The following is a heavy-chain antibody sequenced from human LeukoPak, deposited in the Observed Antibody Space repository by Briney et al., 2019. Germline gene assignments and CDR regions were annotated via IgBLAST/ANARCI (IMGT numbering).Heavy chain of an antibody. CDR2: ISAYNGNT. CDR3: ARVRATVTTGWFDP. D-gene: IGHD4-11*01. V-gene: IGHV1-18*01. J-gene: IGHJ5*02. CDR1: GYTFTSYG. Sequence: ASVKVSCKASGYTFTSYGISWVRQAPGQGLEWMGWISAYNGNTNYAQKLRGRVTMTTDTSTSTAYMELRSLRSDDTAVYYCARVRATVTTGWFDPWGQGTLVTVSS.